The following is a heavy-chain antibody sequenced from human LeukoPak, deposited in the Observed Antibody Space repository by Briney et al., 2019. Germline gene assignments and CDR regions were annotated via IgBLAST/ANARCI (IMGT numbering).Heavy chain of an antibody. CDR3: AGSGLAAPHDAFDI. CDR2: ISYDGSNK. J-gene: IGHJ3*02. D-gene: IGHD3-3*02. CDR1: GFTFSSYA. Sequence: PGGSLRLSCAASGFTFSSYAMHWVRQAPGKGLEWVAVISYDGSNKYYADSVKGRFTISRDNSKNTLYLQMNSLRAEDTAVYYCAGSGLAAPHDAFDIWGQGTMVTVSS. V-gene: IGHV3-30-3*01.